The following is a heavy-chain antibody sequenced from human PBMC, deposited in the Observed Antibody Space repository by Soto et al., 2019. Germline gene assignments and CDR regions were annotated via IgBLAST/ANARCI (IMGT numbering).Heavy chain of an antibody. V-gene: IGHV4-59*01. CDR3: AKDSGYNYGYFRWFDP. CDR2: IFYSGST. CDR1: GDSISNYY. D-gene: IGHD5-18*01. Sequence: SETLSLTCTVSGDSISNYYWSWIRQPPGRGLEWIGHIFYSGSTNYNPALKSRVTISVDTSKSQFSLKLSSVTAADTAVYYCAKDSGYNYGYFRWFDPWGQGTPVTVS. J-gene: IGHJ5*02.